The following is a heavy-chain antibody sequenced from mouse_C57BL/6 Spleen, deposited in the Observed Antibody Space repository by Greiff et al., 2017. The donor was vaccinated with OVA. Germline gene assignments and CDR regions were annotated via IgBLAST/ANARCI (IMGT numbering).Heavy chain of an antibody. CDR2: IDPSDSYT. D-gene: IGHD2-1*01. J-gene: IGHJ2*01. V-gene: IGHV1-59*01. Sequence: QVQLQQPGAELVRPGTSVKLSCKASGYTFTSYWMHWVKQRPGQGLEWIGVIDPSDSYTNYNQKFKGKATLTVDTSSSTAYMQLSSLTSADSAVXISARYGNSGEYRGKGTTLTV. CDR1: GYTFTSYW. CDR3: ARYGNSGEY.